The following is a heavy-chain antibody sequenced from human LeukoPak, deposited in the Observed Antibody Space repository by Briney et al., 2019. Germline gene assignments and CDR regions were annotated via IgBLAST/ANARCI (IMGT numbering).Heavy chain of an antibody. CDR1: GFTLSRYW. D-gene: IGHD1-26*01. J-gene: IGHJ6*02. Sequence: GGSLRLSCAASGFTLSRYWMSWVRQAPGKGLEWVANINEDGGERHYVDTVKGRFTISRDNAKNSLYLQMNSLRAEDTAVYYCARERWELFYYYGMDVWGQGTTVTVSS. CDR2: INEDGGER. V-gene: IGHV3-7*01. CDR3: ARERWELFYYYGMDV.